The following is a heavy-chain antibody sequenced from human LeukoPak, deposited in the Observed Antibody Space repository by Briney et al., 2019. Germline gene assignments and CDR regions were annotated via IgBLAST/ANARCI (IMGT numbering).Heavy chain of an antibody. V-gene: IGHV3-23*01. Sequence: PGGSLRLSCTVSRFTFSSHAMTWVRQAPGKGLEWVSDIRISGDITYYADSVQGRFIIFRDNSKNTVYLQMNSLRGEDTAVYYCANAEVPYDFWGQGTLVTVSS. D-gene: IGHD4/OR15-4a*01. J-gene: IGHJ4*02. CDR3: ANAEVPYDF. CDR1: RFTFSSHA. CDR2: IRISGDIT.